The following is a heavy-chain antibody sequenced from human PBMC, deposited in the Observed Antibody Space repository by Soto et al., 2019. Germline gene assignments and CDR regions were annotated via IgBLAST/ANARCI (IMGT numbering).Heavy chain of an antibody. Sequence: PSETLSLTCSVSGDSISNSRFYWAWIRQPPGKGLEWIGSIYYSGSTYYNPSLKSRVTISVDTSKNQFSPKLNSVTAADTAVYYCASRHSSPYFDYWGQGTLVTVSS. D-gene: IGHD6-13*01. CDR3: ASRHSSPYFDY. CDR1: GDSISNSRFY. J-gene: IGHJ4*02. CDR2: IYYSGST. V-gene: IGHV4-30-4*08.